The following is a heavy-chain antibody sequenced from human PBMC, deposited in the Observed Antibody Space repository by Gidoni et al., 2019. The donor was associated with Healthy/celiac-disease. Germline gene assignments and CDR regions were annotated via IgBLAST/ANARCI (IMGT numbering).Heavy chain of an antibody. CDR1: VFTFDDYT. J-gene: IGHJ4*02. Sequence: DVQLVESGGVVVQPGGSLRLSCAASVFTFDDYTMHWVRQATGKGLEWVSIISWDGGSAYYADSVKGRFTISRDNSKNSLYRQMNSLRTEDTALYYCAKAGGDDYYFDYWGQGTLVTVSS. V-gene: IGHV3-43*01. CDR3: AKAGGDDYYFDY. CDR2: ISWDGGSA. D-gene: IGHD5-12*01.